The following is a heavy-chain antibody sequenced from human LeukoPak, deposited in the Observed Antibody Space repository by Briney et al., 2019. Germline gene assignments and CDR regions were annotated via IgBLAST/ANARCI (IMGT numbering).Heavy chain of an antibody. J-gene: IGHJ4*02. D-gene: IGHD2-2*01. V-gene: IGHV3-23*01. Sequence: GGSLRLSCAASGFTFSSYAMSWVRQAPGKGLEWVSAISGSGGSTYYADSVKGRFTISRDNSKNTLYLQMNSLRAEDTAVYYCARDRGTRGPDCSSTSCLVGFDYWGQGTLVTVSS. CDR2: ISGSGGST. CDR1: GFTFSSYA. CDR3: ARDRGTRGPDCSSTSCLVGFDY.